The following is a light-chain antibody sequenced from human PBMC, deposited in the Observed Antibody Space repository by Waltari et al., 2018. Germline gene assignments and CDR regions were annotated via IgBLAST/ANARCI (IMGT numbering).Light chain of an antibody. V-gene: IGLV2-8*01. Sequence: QSALTQPPSASGSPGQSVTISCTGTSSDVGGYNYVSWYQQHPGKAPELIIYEVSKRPSGGPDRFSGSKSGNTASLTVSGLQAEDEADYYCSSYAGRNTLVFGGGTKLTVL. CDR1: SSDVGGYNY. CDR3: SSYAGRNTLV. J-gene: IGLJ3*02. CDR2: EVS.